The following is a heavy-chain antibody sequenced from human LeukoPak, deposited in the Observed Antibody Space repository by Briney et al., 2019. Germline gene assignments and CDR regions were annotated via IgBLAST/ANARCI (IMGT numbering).Heavy chain of an antibody. J-gene: IGHJ3*02. CDR2: IYYRGST. CDR1: GGSISSGGYY. D-gene: IGHD2-8*02. Sequence: SETLSLTCTVSGGSISSGGYYWSWIRQPPGKGLEWIGYIYYRGSTNYNPSLKSRVTISVDTSKNQFSLKLSSVTAADTAVYYCAREPGGDVWLARDAFDIWGQGTMVTVSS. V-gene: IGHV4-61*08. CDR3: AREPGGDVWLARDAFDI.